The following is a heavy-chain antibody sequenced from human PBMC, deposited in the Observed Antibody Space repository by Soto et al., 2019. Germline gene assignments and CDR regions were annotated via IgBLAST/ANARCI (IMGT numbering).Heavy chain of an antibody. CDR3: ARGDIVVVPAAIRARAGRPRPFDY. D-gene: IGHD2-2*01. CDR2: INHSGST. CDR1: GGSFSGYY. V-gene: IGHV4-34*01. Sequence: SETLSLTCAVYGGSFSGYYWSWIRQPPGKGLEWIGEINHSGSTNYNPSLKSRVTISVDTSKNQFSLKLSSVTAADTAVYYCARGDIVVVPAAIRARAGRPRPFDYWGQGTLVTVSS. J-gene: IGHJ4*02.